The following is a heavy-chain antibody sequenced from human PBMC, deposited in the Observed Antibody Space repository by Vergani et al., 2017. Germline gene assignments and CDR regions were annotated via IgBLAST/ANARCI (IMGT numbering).Heavy chain of an antibody. V-gene: IGHV3-21*01. CDR1: GFTFSSYW. J-gene: IGHJ3*02. CDR3: ARDSRGDAFDI. Sequence: EVQLVESGGGLVKPGGSLRLSCAASGFTFSSYWMSWVRQAPGKGLEWVSSISSSSSYIYYADSVKGRFTISRDNAKNSLYLQMNSLRAEDTAVYYCARDSRGDAFDIWGQGTMVTVSS. D-gene: IGHD2-2*01. CDR2: ISSSSSYI.